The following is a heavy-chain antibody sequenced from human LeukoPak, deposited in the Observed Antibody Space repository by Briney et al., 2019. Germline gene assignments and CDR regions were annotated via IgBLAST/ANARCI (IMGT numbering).Heavy chain of an antibody. D-gene: IGHD3-3*01. J-gene: IGHJ4*02. CDR3: TRAPGRFWLLDY. CDR1: GGSISSYY. CDR2: IHTSGST. Sequence: SETLSLTCIISGGSISSYYCAWIRRSAGKGLEWIGRIHTSGSTDYNPSLKGRVTMSLDTSKNQFSLTLTSVSAADTAVYYCTRAPGRFWLLDYWGQGSLVTVSS. V-gene: IGHV4-4*07.